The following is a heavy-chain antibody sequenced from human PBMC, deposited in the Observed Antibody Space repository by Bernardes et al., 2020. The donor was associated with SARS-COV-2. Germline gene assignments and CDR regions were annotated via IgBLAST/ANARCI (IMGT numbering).Heavy chain of an antibody. Sequence: ASVKVSCKVSGYTVTELSMHLVRQAPGKGLEWMGGLDPEDGETIYAQKFQGRVTMNEDTSTDTAYMELSSLRSEDTAVYYCATSLAIFGVVTNYYYYYGMDVWGQGTTVTVSS. D-gene: IGHD3-3*01. J-gene: IGHJ6*02. CDR3: ATSLAIFGVVTNYYYYYGMDV. CDR1: GYTVTELS. V-gene: IGHV1-24*01. CDR2: LDPEDGET.